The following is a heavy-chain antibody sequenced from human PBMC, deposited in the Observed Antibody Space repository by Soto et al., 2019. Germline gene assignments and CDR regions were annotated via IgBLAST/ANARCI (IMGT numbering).Heavy chain of an antibody. CDR2: MNPNSGNT. CDR3: AREPSGGGGNWFDP. V-gene: IGHV1-8*01. J-gene: IGHJ5*02. Sequence: QVQLVQSGAEVKKPGASVKVSCKASGYTFTSYDINWVRQATGQGLEWMGWMNPNSGNTAYAQKFQGRVTMTRNTPQSQPYMGLRGLGSAATGVYSWAREPSGGGGNWFDPWGQGTLVTVSS. CDR1: GYTFTSYD. D-gene: IGHD3-10*01.